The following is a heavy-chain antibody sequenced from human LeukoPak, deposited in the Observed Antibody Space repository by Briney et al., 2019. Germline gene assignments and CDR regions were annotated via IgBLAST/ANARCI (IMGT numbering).Heavy chain of an antibody. CDR1: GFTFSSYG. CDR3: AGSYCNNRCFAGSVGWFDP. J-gene: IGHJ5*02. CDR2: ISGSGGST. D-gene: IGHD2/OR15-2a*01. Sequence: GGSLRLSCAASGFTFSSYGMSWVRQAPGKGLEWVSAISGSGGSTYYADSVKGRFTISRDNSKNTLYLQMNSLRDEDTAVYYCAGSYCNNRCFAGSVGWFDPWGQGTLVTVSS. V-gene: IGHV3-23*01.